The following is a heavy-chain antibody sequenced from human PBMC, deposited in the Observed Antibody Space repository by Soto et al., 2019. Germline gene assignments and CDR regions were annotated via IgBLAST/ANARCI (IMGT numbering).Heavy chain of an antibody. CDR2: ISSAGAAT. CDR3: VRSRFHYASE. Sequence: QVQLVESGGALVQPGGSLRLSCAASGFSFSDYFMSWIRQAPGKGLEWVSYISSAGAATFSADSVKGRFITSRDNAKDSLYLEMNNLRVEDSAVYYCVRSRFHYASEWGRGTLVTVSS. V-gene: IGHV3-11*01. D-gene: IGHD3-10*01. CDR1: GFSFSDYF. J-gene: IGHJ4*02.